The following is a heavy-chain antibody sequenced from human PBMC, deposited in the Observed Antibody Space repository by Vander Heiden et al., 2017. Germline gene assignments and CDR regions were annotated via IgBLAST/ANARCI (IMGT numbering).Heavy chain of an antibody. J-gene: IGHJ5*02. D-gene: IGHD1-7*01. CDR2: INHSGST. Sequence: QVQLQQCGAGLLKPSETLSLTCAVYGGSFSGYYCSWSRQPPGKGLEWIGEINHSGSTNYNPSLKSRVTISVDTSKNQFSLKLSSGTAADTAVYYCAREGLELRFRWFDPWGQGTLVTVSS. CDR3: AREGLELRFRWFDP. V-gene: IGHV4-34*01. CDR1: GGSFSGYY.